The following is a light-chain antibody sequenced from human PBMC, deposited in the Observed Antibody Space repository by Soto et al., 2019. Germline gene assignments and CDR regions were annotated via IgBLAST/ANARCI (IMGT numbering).Light chain of an antibody. J-gene: IGKJ1*01. CDR1: QSVTSSY. Sequence: EIVLTQSPGTLSLSPGERATLSCRASQSVTSSYLAWYQQKPVQAPRLLIYAASSRASAVPDRFSGSGSGTDFTLTISRLEPEDFAVYYCHQYGTSPQTFGQGTKVDSK. CDR3: HQYGTSPQT. CDR2: AAS. V-gene: IGKV3-20*01.